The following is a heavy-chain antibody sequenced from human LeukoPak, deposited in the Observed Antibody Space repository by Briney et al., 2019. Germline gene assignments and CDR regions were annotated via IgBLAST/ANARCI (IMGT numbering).Heavy chain of an antibody. Sequence: SKTLSLTCTVSGGSISSYYWSWIRQPPGKGLEWIGYIYYSGSTNYNPSLKSRVTISVDTSKNQFSLKLSSVTAADTAVYYCARGPHIITIFGVVHAFDIWGQGTMVTVSS. J-gene: IGHJ3*02. CDR3: ARGPHIITIFGVVHAFDI. V-gene: IGHV4-59*01. CDR1: GGSISSYY. CDR2: IYYSGST. D-gene: IGHD3-3*01.